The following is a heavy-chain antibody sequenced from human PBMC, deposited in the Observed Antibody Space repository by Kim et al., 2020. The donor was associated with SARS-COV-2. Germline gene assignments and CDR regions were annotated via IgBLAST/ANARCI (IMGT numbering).Heavy chain of an antibody. J-gene: IGHJ4*02. CDR3: ASLRGSSWA. Sequence: SRKSYAASVKSRFTISRDTAKNTLYLQMNSLRAEDTAVYYCASLRGSSWAWGQGTLVTVSS. CDR2: SRK. D-gene: IGHD6-13*01. V-gene: IGHV3-74*01.